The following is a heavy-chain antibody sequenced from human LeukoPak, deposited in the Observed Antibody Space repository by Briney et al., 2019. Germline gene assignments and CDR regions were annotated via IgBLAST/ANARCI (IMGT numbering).Heavy chain of an antibody. V-gene: IGHV3-23*01. J-gene: IGHJ3*02. CDR1: GFTFSTFA. CDR3: ASGTYNWNDLGAFDI. D-gene: IGHD1-1*01. Sequence: GGSLRLSCAASGFTFSTFAMSWVRQAPGKGLEWVSAISGSGVSTYYADSVKGRFTISRDNSKNTLYLQMNSLRAEDTAVYYCASGTYNWNDLGAFDIWGQGTMLTVSS. CDR2: ISGSGVST.